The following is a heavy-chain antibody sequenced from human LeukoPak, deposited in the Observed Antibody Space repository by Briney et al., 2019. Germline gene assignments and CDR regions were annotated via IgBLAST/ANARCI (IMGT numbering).Heavy chain of an antibody. CDR2: INHSGST. CDR3: ARDRSLRYFDWLLNIDAFDI. J-gene: IGHJ3*02. V-gene: IGHV4-34*01. CDR1: GGSFSGYY. Sequence: SETLSLTCAVYGGSFSGYYWSWIRQPPGKGLEWIGEINHSGSTNYNPSLKSRVTISVDTSKNQFSLKLSSVTAADTAVYYCARDRSLRYFDWLLNIDAFDIWGQGTMVTVSS. D-gene: IGHD3-9*01.